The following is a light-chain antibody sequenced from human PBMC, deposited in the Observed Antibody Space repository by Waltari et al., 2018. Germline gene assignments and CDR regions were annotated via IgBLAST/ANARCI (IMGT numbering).Light chain of an antibody. CDR3: QQNSNWPRT. V-gene: IGKV3D-15*01. CDR2: GAS. CDR1: QSVSSS. J-gene: IGKJ1*01. Sequence: EIVMTQSPATLSLSPGERATLSCRASQSVSSSVAWYQQKPGQAPRLLIYGASHRATGIPDRFSGSGSGTEFTLTISSLEPEDIAVYYCQQNSNWPRTFGQGTKVEIK.